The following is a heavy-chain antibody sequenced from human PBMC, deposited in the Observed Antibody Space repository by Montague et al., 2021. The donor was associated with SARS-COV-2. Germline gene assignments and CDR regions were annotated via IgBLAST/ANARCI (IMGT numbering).Heavy chain of an antibody. Sequence: QSGAEVKKSGESLMMSCRGAGYDITTYWISWVRQMSGKGLERIGRINPADSRADYGPSFQGQVTMSVDRSITTAYLQWSSLKASDTAIYYCARSQHCGSDCYLDYWGKGSLVTVSS. CDR3: ARSQHCGSDCYLDY. CDR1: GYDITTYW. D-gene: IGHD2-21*02. CDR2: INPADSRA. V-gene: IGHV5-10-1*01. J-gene: IGHJ4*02.